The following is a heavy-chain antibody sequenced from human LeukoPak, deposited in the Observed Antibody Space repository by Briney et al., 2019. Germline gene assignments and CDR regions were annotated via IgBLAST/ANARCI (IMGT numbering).Heavy chain of an antibody. D-gene: IGHD6-13*01. Sequence: ASVKVSCKASGYTFTSYYMHWVRQAPGQGLEWMGIINPSGGSTSYAQNFQGRVTMTRDTSTSTVYMELSSLRSEDTAVYYCARAPAAADAFDIWGQGTMVTVSS. J-gene: IGHJ3*02. CDR1: GYTFTSYY. CDR3: ARAPAAADAFDI. CDR2: INPSGGST. V-gene: IGHV1-46*01.